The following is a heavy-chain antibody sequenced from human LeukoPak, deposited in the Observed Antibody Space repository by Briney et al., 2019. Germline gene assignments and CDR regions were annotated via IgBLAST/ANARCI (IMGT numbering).Heavy chain of an antibody. CDR2: ISAYNGHT. V-gene: IGHV1-18*01. D-gene: IGHD6-19*01. Sequence: PVASVKVSCKASGYTFTNYGISWVRQAPGQGPEWMGWISAYNGHTKYAQKVQGRVTMTTDTSTSTAYMELRSLRSDDTAVYYCASCSSGWCHYFDYWGQGTLVTVSS. CDR1: GYTFTNYG. J-gene: IGHJ4*02. CDR3: ASCSSGWCHYFDY.